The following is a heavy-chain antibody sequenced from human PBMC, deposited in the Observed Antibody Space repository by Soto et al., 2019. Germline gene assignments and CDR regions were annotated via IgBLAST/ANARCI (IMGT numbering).Heavy chain of an antibody. CDR3: ARDPRYSYGNT. D-gene: IGHD5-18*01. CDR1: GYTFTSYY. J-gene: IGHJ5*02. Sequence: ASVKVSCKASGYTFTSYYMHWVRQAPGQGLEWMGWINAGNGNTKYSQKFQGRVTITRDTSASTAYMELSSLRSEDTAVYYCARDPRYSYGNTWGQGTLVIVSS. V-gene: IGHV1-3*01. CDR2: INAGNGNT.